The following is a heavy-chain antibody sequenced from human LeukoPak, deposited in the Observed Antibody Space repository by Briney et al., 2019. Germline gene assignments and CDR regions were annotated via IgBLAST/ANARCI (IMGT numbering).Heavy chain of an antibody. D-gene: IGHD2-8*02. J-gene: IGHJ5*02. V-gene: IGHV1-2*02. CDR2: INPNSDGT. CDR1: GYTFTGYY. CDR3: AREARRTGRIGWFDP. Sequence: ASVKVSCKASGYTFTGYYMHWVRQAPGQGLEWMGWINPNSDGTNYAQKFQGRVTMTRDTSISTAYMELSRLRSDDTAVYYCAREARRTGRIGWFDPWGQGTLVTVSS.